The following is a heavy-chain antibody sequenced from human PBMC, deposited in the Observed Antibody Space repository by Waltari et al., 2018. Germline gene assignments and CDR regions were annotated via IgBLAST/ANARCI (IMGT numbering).Heavy chain of an antibody. CDR2: IYASGST. J-gene: IGHJ6*03. Sequence: QVQLQESGPGLVQPSETLSLTCTVSGGSMSNYYWSWIRQSAGKGLEWIGRIYASGSTNYHPSLKSRVTMSVDTSKNQFSLKLSSVTAADTAVYYCARHNDDYYNSYMDVWGKGTTVTISS. V-gene: IGHV4-4*07. CDR3: ARHNDDYYNSYMDV. D-gene: IGHD1-1*01. CDR1: GGSMSNYY.